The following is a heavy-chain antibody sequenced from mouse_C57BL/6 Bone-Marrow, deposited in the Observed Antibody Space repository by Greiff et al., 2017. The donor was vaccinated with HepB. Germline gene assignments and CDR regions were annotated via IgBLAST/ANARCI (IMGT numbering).Heavy chain of an antibody. CDR1: GYTFTDYY. CDR2: INPYNGGT. V-gene: IGHV1-19*01. CDR3: ARGYGSSRYYATDY. J-gene: IGHJ4*01. Sequence: EVQLQQSGPVLVKPGASVKMSCKASGYTFTDYYMNWVKQSHGKSLEWIGVINPYNGGTSYNQKFKGKATLTVDKSSSTAYMELNSLTSEDSAVYYCARGYGSSRYYATDYWGQGTSVTVSS. D-gene: IGHD1-1*01.